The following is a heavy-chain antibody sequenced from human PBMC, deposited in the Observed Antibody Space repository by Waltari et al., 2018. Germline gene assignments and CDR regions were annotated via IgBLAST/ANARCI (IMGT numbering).Heavy chain of an antibody. Sequence: QVQLVQSGAEVRKPGASVTVSCKTSGDSFTRYFIHWLRQAPGQVLEWMGVFNPYGGDTTYAQRFQGRVTMPGHPSSDTVNMELRGLMFEDSAIYFCARDALSTSTPRLYYFDFWGQGSLVTVSS. CDR1: GDSFTRYF. CDR2: FNPYGGDT. D-gene: IGHD1-1*01. CDR3: ARDALSTSTPRLYYFDF. V-gene: IGHV1-46*01. J-gene: IGHJ4*02.